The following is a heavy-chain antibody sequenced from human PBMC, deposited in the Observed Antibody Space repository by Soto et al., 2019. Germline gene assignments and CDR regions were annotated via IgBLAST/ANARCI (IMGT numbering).Heavy chain of an antibody. V-gene: IGHV3-74*02. CDR3: TRHGSGDYFLFDP. J-gene: IGHJ5*02. D-gene: IGHD4-17*01. CDR1: GFTFSSFW. CDR2: ASPDGTST. Sequence: VQLVESGGGVVQPGRSLRLSCAASGFTFSSFWMHWVRQAPGKGLEWVSRASPDGTSTSYADSVKGRFTISRDNAKNTLFMQINSLRAEDTAVYYCTRHGSGDYFLFDPWGQGTLVTVSS.